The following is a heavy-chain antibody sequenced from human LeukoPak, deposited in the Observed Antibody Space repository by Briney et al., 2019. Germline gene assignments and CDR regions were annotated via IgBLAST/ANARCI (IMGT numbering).Heavy chain of an antibody. D-gene: IGHD6-13*01. Sequence: GRSLRLSCAASGFTFTTYDMYWVRQTPGKVLECVSSSGTAGDSCYPGSVKGRFTNSRENAKNPLYLQMNSLGAGDTVVYYCARGGGHSSSWYTFDCWGQGTLVTVSS. CDR2: SGTAGDS. V-gene: IGHV3-13*01. CDR3: ARGGGHSSSWYTFDC. J-gene: IGHJ4*02. CDR1: GFTFTTYD.